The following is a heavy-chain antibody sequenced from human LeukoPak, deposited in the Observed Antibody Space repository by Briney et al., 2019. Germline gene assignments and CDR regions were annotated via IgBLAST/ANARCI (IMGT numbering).Heavy chain of an antibody. CDR2: IRYDGSNQ. D-gene: IGHD3-10*01. CDR3: VKPVRGGDFYYYMDV. Sequence: GGSLRLSCAASGFTFSSYGMHWVRQAPDKGLEWVAIIRYDGSNQYYGDSAKGRFTISRDNSKNTLYLQMNSLIPDDTAVYYCVKPVRGGDFYYYMDVWGKGTTVTVSS. CDR1: GFTFSSYG. V-gene: IGHV3-30*02. J-gene: IGHJ6*03.